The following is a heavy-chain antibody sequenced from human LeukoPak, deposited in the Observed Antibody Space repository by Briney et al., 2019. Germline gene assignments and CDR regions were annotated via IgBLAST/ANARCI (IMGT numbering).Heavy chain of an antibody. V-gene: IGHV3-21*01. J-gene: IGHJ6*03. CDR1: GFTFSSYS. CDR2: ISSSSSYI. D-gene: IGHD1-26*01. Sequence: KPGGSLRLSCAASGFTFSSYSMNWVRQAPGKGLEWVSSISSSSSYIYYADSVKGRFTISRDNAKNSLYLQMNSLRAEDTAVYYCAGGGTTAYYYYYYMDVWGKGTTVTVSS. CDR3: AGGGTTAYYYYYYMDV.